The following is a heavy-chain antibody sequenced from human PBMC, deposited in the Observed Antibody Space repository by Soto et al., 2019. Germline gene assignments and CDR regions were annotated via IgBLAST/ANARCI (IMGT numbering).Heavy chain of an antibody. J-gene: IGHJ3*02. V-gene: IGHV1-69*13. CDR1: GSTFSSYA. CDR3: ARESQAYCGGDCHPAAFDI. CDR2: IIPIFGTA. D-gene: IGHD2-21*02. Sequence: SVKVSCKASGSTFSSYAISWVRQAPGQGLEWMGGIIPIFGTANYAQKFQGRVTITADESTSTAYMELSSLRSEDTAVYYCARESQAYCGGDCHPAAFDIWGQGTMVTVSS.